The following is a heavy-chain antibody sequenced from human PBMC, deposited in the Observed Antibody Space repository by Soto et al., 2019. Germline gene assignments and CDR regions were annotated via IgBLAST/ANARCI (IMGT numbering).Heavy chain of an antibody. CDR3: AKGGITMIVVVITARPPAEYSQH. CDR1: GFTFSSYA. Sequence: GGSLRLSCAASGFTFSSYAMSWVRQAPGKGLEWVSAISGSGGSTYYADSVKGRFTISRDNSKNTLYLQMNSLRAEDTAVYYCAKGGITMIVVVITARPPAEYSQHWGQGTLVTVSS. CDR2: ISGSGGST. D-gene: IGHD3-22*01. V-gene: IGHV3-23*01. J-gene: IGHJ1*01.